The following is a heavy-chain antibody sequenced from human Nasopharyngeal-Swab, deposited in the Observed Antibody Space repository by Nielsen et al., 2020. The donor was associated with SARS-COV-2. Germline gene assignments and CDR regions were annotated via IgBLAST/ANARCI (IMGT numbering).Heavy chain of an antibody. J-gene: IGHJ6*02. CDR1: GFTFSSYS. D-gene: IGHD3-3*01. V-gene: IGHV3-21*05. Sequence: GGSLRLSCAASGFTFSSYSMNWVRQAPGKGLEWVSYISSSSSYIYYADSVKGRFTISRDNAKNSFYLQMNSLRAEDTAVYYCARDGLDYDFWSAYFMDVWGQGTTVTVSS. CDR3: ARDGLDYDFWSAYFMDV. CDR2: ISSSSSYI.